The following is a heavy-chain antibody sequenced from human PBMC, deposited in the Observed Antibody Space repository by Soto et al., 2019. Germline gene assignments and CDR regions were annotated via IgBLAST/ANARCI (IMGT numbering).Heavy chain of an antibody. Sequence: QVQLQESGPGLVKPSQTLSLTCTVSGGSISSGAYYWSWIRQHPGKGLEWVGYIKYSGTTYYNPSLESRVSISSDTSKNQFSLKLSSVTAADTAVYYCASRITVAGIFDYWGQGTLVTVSS. CDR1: GGSISSGAYY. CDR2: IKYSGTT. J-gene: IGHJ4*02. D-gene: IGHD6-19*01. V-gene: IGHV4-31*03. CDR3: ASRITVAGIFDY.